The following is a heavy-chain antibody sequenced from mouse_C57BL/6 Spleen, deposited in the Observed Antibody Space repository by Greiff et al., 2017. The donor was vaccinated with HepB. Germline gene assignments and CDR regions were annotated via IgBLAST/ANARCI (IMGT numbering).Heavy chain of an antibody. V-gene: IGHV5-6*01. D-gene: IGHD1-1*01. CDR2: ISSGGSYT. CDR3: AITTVVAKGGYYFDY. CDR1: GFTFSSYG. J-gene: IGHJ2*01. Sequence: EVQRVESGGDLVKPGGSLKLSCAASGFTFSSYGMSWVRQTPDKRLEWVATISSGGSYTYYPDSVKGRFTISRDNAKNTLYLQMSSLKSEDTAMYYCAITTVVAKGGYYFDYWGQGTTLTVSS.